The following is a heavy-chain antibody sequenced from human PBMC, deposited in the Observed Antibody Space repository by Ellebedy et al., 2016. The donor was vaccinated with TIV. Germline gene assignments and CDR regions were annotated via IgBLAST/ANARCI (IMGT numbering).Heavy chain of an antibody. CDR1: GYSFTSYW. CDR3: ARQDDNYDWSDP. J-gene: IGHJ5*02. D-gene: IGHD4-11*01. Sequence: GESLKISCKGSGYSFTSYWISWVRQMPGKGLDWMGRIDPSDSYTNYSPSFQGHVTISADKSISTAYLQWSSLKASDTAMYYCARQDDNYDWSDPWGQGTLVTVSS. V-gene: IGHV5-10-1*01. CDR2: IDPSDSYT.